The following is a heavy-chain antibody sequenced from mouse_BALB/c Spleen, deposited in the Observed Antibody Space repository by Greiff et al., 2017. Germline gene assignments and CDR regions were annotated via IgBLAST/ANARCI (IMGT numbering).Heavy chain of an antibody. CDR1: GFTFSSFG. CDR3: ARGPYYYGSRDYAMDY. CDR2: ISSGSSTI. V-gene: IGHV5-17*02. D-gene: IGHD1-1*01. Sequence: EVQGVESGGGLVQPGGSRKLSCAASGFTFSSFGMHWVRQAPEKGLEWVAYISSGSSTIYYADTVKGRFTISRDNPKNTLFLQMTSLRSEDTAMYYCARGPYYYGSRDYAMDYWGQGTSVTVSS. J-gene: IGHJ4*01.